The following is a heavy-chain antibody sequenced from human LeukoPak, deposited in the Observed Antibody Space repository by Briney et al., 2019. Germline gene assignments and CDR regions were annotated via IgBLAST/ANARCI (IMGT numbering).Heavy chain of an antibody. Sequence: GGSLRLSCAASGFTFKSYGMHWVRQAPGKGLEWVAAISYDGSDKYCVDSVKGRFTISRDNSKNTLYLQMDSLKSEDTAVYYCATGYSVEMATMPDWGQGTLVTVPS. J-gene: IGHJ4*02. D-gene: IGHD5-24*01. V-gene: IGHV3-30*03. CDR3: ATGYSVEMATMPD. CDR2: ISYDGSDK. CDR1: GFTFKSYG.